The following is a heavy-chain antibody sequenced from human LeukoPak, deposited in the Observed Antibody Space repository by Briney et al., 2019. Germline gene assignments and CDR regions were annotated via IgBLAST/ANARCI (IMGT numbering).Heavy chain of an antibody. CDR3: XXEGDGYNXXFDI. J-gene: IGHJ3*02. D-gene: IGHD5-24*01. Sequence: GGSLRLSCAASGFTFSSYAMHWVRQAPGKGLEWVAVISXDGSNXYXXDXXXGRFTISRDNSKNTLYLQMNSLRAEDTAVYYCXXEGDGYNXXFDIWGQGTMVTVSS. CDR1: GFTFSSYA. CDR2: ISXDGSNX. V-gene: IGHV3-30-3*01.